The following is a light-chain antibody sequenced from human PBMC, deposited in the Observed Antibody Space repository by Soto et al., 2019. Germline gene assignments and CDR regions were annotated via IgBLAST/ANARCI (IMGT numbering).Light chain of an antibody. CDR3: SSYTTGSTLYV. CDR2: EVS. Sequence: QSALTQPASVSGSPGQSITISCTGSSNDIGAYKYVSWYQQYPGKAPKLILFEVSNRPSGVSNRFSGSKSGNTASLTIAGLHAEDEGDYHCSSYTTGSTLYVFGGGTKLTVL. V-gene: IGLV2-14*01. J-gene: IGLJ1*01. CDR1: SNDIGAYKY.